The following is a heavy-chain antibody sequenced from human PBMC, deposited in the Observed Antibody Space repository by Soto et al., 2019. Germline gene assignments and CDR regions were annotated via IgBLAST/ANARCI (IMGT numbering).Heavy chain of an antibody. Sequence: QVQLVQSAADVKKPGSSVKVSCKASGGTFSSYAISWVRHAPGQGLEWLGGIIPIYGTANYAQKFQGRVRITADESTSTAYMELSSLRSEDTAVYYCARDGFPDTVTTSYFEYWGQGTLVTVSA. D-gene: IGHD4-17*01. CDR3: ARDGFPDTVTTSYFEY. J-gene: IGHJ4*02. CDR2: IIPIYGTA. V-gene: IGHV1-69*01. CDR1: GGTFSSYA.